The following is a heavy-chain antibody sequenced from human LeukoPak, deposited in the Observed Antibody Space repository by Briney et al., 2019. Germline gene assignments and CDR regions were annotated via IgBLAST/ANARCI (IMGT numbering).Heavy chain of an antibody. V-gene: IGHV3-30*03. J-gene: IGHJ4*02. CDR3: TSICSSSSCYLDY. Sequence: GGSLRLSCADSGFTFNNYGMHWVRQAPGKGLEWVAVMSFDESNKYYADSVKGRFTISRDNSRNTLYLQMNSLRVEDTAVYYCTSICSSSSCYLDYWGQGTLVTVSS. CDR1: GFTFNNYG. D-gene: IGHD2-2*01. CDR2: MSFDESNK.